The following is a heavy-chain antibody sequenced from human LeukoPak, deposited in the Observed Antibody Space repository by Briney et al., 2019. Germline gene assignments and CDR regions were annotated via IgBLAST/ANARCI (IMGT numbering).Heavy chain of an antibody. CDR3: ARETIFGYWFDP. CDR2: IYTSGST. V-gene: IGHV4-61*02. Sequence: PSETLSLTCTVSGGSISSGSYYWSWIRQPAGKGLEWIERIYTSGSTNYNPSLKSRVTISVDTSKNQFSLKLSSVTAADTAVYYCARETIFGYWFDPWGQGTLVTVSS. CDR1: GGSISSGSYY. D-gene: IGHD3-9*01. J-gene: IGHJ5*02.